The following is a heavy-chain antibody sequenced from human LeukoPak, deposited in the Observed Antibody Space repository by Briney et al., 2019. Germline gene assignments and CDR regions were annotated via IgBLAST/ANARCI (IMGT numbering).Heavy chain of an antibody. J-gene: IGHJ6*03. CDR2: IRYDGSNK. Sequence: PGGSLRLSCAASGFIFNSYGMHWVRQAPGKGLEWVAFIRYDGSNKYYADSVKGRFTISRDNSKNTLYLQMNSLRAEDTAVYYCAKAHSCNYGCYYYMDVWGKGTTVTVSS. CDR1: GFIFNSYG. CDR3: AKAHSCNYGCYYYMDV. D-gene: IGHD4-11*01. V-gene: IGHV3-30*02.